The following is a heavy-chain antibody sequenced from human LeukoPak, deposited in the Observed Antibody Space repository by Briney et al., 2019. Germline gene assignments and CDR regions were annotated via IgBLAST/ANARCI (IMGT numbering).Heavy chain of an antibody. Sequence: SETLSLTCAVYGGSSSGYYWSWIRQPPGKGLEWIGEINHSGSTNYNPSLKSRVTISVDTSKNQFSLKLSSVTAADTAVYYCARGGRYSYGYGDYWGQGTLVTVSS. CDR3: ARGGRYSYGYGDY. V-gene: IGHV4-34*01. CDR2: INHSGST. CDR1: GGSSSGYY. D-gene: IGHD5-18*01. J-gene: IGHJ4*02.